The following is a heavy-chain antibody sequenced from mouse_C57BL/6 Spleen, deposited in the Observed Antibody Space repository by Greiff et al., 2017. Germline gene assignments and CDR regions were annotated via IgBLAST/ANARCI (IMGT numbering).Heavy chain of an antibody. Sequence: QVQLQQPGAELVKPGASVKLSCKASGYTFTSYWMHWVKQRPGQGLEWIGMLPPNSGSTNYNEKFKSKATLTVDKSSSTAYMQLSSLTSEDSAVYYCARSGTTVVVHFDYWGQGTTLTVSS. J-gene: IGHJ2*01. CDR3: ARSGTTVVVHFDY. CDR2: LPPNSGST. V-gene: IGHV1-64*01. CDR1: GYTFTSYW. D-gene: IGHD1-1*01.